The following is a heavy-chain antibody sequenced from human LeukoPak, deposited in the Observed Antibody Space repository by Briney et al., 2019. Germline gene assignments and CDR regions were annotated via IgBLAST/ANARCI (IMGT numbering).Heavy chain of an antibody. D-gene: IGHD2-15*01. Sequence: PGGSLRLSCAASGFTFSSYAMHWVRQAPGKGLEWVAVISYDGSNKYYADSVKGRFTISRDNSKNTLYLQMNSLRAEDTAVYYCARDPIRLYCSGGSCYSVVADEVRPYGMDVWGQGTTVTVSS. J-gene: IGHJ6*02. V-gene: IGHV3-30-3*01. CDR1: GFTFSSYA. CDR3: ARDPIRLYCSGGSCYSVVADEVRPYGMDV. CDR2: ISYDGSNK.